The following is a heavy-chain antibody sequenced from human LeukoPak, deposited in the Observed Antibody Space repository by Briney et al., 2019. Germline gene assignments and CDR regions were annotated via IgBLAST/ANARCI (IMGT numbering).Heavy chain of an antibody. CDR3: ARHPNYYGSVRWFDP. V-gene: IGHV5-51*01. J-gene: IGHJ5*02. D-gene: IGHD3-10*01. CDR2: IYPGDSDT. Sequence: GESLKISCKGSGYSFTSYWLGWVRQMPGKGLEWMGIIYPGDSDTRYSPSFQGQVTISADKSISTAYLQWSSLKASDTAMYYCARHPNYYGSVRWFDPWGQGTLVTVSS. CDR1: GYSFTSYW.